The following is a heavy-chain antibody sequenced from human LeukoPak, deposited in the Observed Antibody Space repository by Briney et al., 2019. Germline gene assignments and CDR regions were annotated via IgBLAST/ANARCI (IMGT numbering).Heavy chain of an antibody. CDR2: TYYRSKWHN. V-gene: IGHV6-1*01. J-gene: IGHJ5*02. D-gene: IGHD2-15*01. CDR1: GDSVSSNSAA. Sequence: SQTLSLTCAISGDSVSSNSAAWNWIRKSPSRGLEWLGRTYYRSKWHNDYSPSVKSRITVNSDTSKNQFSLQLNSVTAADTALYFCVRDNRYCNAGYCSNWFAPWGQGTLVTVSS. CDR3: VRDNRYCNAGYCSNWFAP.